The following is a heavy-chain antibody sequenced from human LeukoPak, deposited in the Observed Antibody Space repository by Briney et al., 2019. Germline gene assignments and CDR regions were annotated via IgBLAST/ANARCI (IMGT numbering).Heavy chain of an antibody. J-gene: IGHJ3*02. CDR2: IYTSGST. CDR3: ARQPERYSSGYYSHDAFDI. V-gene: IGHV4-4*09. CDR1: GGSISSYY. D-gene: IGHD3-22*01. Sequence: PSETLSLTCTVSGGSISSYYWSWIRQPPGKGLEWIGYIYTSGSTNYNPSLKSRVTISVDTSKNQFSLKLSSVTAADTAVYYCARQPERYSSGYYSHDAFDIWGQGTMVTVSS.